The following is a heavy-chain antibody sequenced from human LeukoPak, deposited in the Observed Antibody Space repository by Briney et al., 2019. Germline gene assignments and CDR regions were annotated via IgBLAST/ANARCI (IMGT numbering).Heavy chain of an antibody. CDR1: GFTFSSYA. CDR3: ARRGYYGNYFDY. D-gene: IGHD3-22*01. J-gene: IGHJ4*02. Sequence: GGSLRLSCAASGFTFSSYAISWVRQGPGKGLEWVSAISGSGGSTYYADSVKGRFTISRDNAKNTLYLQMNSLRAEDTAVYYCARRGYYGNYFDYWGQGTLVTVSS. CDR2: ISGSGGST. V-gene: IGHV3-23*01.